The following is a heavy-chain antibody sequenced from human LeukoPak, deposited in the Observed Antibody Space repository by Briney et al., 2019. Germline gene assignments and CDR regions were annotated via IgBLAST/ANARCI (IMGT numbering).Heavy chain of an antibody. CDR3: ARLDSGSSLGH. Sequence: PSETLSLTCTVSGGSISSYYWSWIRQPPGKGLEWIGYIYYSGSTNYNPSFKSRVTISVDTSKNQFSLKLSSVTAADTAVYYCARLDSGSSLGHWGQGTLVTVSS. CDR2: IYYSGST. V-gene: IGHV4-59*01. D-gene: IGHD1-26*01. J-gene: IGHJ4*02. CDR1: GGSISSYY.